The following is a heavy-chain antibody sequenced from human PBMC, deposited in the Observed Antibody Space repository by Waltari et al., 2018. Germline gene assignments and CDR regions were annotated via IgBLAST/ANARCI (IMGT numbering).Heavy chain of an antibody. V-gene: IGHV4-38-2*01. CDR2: IYHSGST. J-gene: IGHJ4*02. Sequence: QVQLQASGPGLVKPSETLSLTCAVSGYSISSGYYWGWIRPPPGKGLEWIGSIYHSGSTYYNPSLKSRVTISVDTSKNQFSLKLSSVTAADTAVYYCARISTEQQRPGFDYWGQGTLVTVSS. D-gene: IGHD6-13*01. CDR3: ARISTEQQRPGFDY. CDR1: GYSISSGYY.